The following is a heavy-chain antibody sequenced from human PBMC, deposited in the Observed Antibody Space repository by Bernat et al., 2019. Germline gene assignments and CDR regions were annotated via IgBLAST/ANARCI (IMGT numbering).Heavy chain of an antibody. V-gene: IGHV3-30-3*01. CDR3: ARDSLANGYNYDYFDY. CDR2: ISYDGSNK. J-gene: IGHJ4*02. D-gene: IGHD5-24*01. CDR1: GFTFSSYA. Sequence: QVQLVESGGDVVQPGRSLRLSCAASGFTFSSYAMHWVRQAPGKGLEWVAVISYDGSNKYYADSVKGRFTISRDNSKNTLYLQMNILRAEDTAVYYCARDSLANGYNYDYFDYWGQGTLVTVSS.